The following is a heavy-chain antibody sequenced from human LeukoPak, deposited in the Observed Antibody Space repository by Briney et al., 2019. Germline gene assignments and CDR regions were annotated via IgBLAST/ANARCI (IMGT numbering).Heavy chain of an antibody. CDR1: GYTFTSYY. CDR3: ARSLFRFLEWSYRSYYYYYMDV. CDR2: INPSGGST. J-gene: IGHJ6*03. D-gene: IGHD3-3*01. V-gene: IGHV1-46*01. Sequence: ASAKVSCKASGYTFTSYYMHWVRQAPGQGLEWMGIINPSGGSTSYAQKFQGRVTMTRDMSTSTVYMELSSLRSEDTAVYYCARSLFRFLEWSYRSYYYYYMDVWGKGTTVTVSS.